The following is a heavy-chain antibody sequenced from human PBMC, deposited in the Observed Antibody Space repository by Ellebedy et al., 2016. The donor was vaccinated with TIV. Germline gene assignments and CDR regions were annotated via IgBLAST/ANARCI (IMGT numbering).Heavy chain of an antibody. V-gene: IGHV4-4*07. CDR1: GGSFSGYY. Sequence: SETLSLTCAVYGGSFSGYYWSWIRQPAGKGLEWIGRIYTSGSTNYNPSLKSRVTMSVDTSKNQFSLKLSSVTAADTAVYYCARDGWFGELSFSWFDPWGQGTLVTVSS. CDR2: IYTSGST. J-gene: IGHJ5*02. D-gene: IGHD3-10*01. CDR3: ARDGWFGELSFSWFDP.